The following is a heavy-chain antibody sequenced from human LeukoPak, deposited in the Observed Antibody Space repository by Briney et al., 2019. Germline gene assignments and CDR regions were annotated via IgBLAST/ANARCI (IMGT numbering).Heavy chain of an antibody. V-gene: IGHV3-53*01. J-gene: IGHJ4*02. CDR2: IYSGGDT. D-gene: IGHD6-6*01. CDR3: ARGGAARSAGH. Sequence: GGSLRLSCAASGFTVSSNYVSWVRQAPGKGLEWVSVIYSGGDTYCADPVKGRFTLSRDNSKKLLYLQMNSLRAEDTAVYYCARGGAARSAGHWGQGTLVTVSS. CDR1: GFTVSSNY.